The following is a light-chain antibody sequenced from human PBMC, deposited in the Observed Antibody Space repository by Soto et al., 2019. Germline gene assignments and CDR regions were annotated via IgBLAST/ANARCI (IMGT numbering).Light chain of an antibody. V-gene: IGLV1-44*01. CDR2: SNN. CDR3: AAWDDSLNGGV. CDR1: SSNIGSNT. J-gene: IGLJ1*01. Sequence: QSVLTQPPSASGTPGQRVTISCSGSSSNIGSNTVNWYQQLPGTAPKLLIYSNNHRPSGVPDRFSGSKSGTSASLAISGLQSEDEADYYCAAWDDSLNGGVFGTGTKLTVL.